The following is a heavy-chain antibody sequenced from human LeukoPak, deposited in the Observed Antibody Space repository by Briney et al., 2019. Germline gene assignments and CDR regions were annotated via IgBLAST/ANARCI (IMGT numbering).Heavy chain of an antibody. V-gene: IGHV3-11*01. CDR3: ARDSYYYYMDV. CDR1: GFTFSDYY. J-gene: IGHJ6*03. Sequence: GGSLRLSCAASGFTFSDYYMSWIRQAPGKGLEWVSYISSSGSTIYYADSVKGRFTISRDNSKNTLYLQMNSLRAEDTAVYYCARDSYYYYMDVWGKGTTVTISS. CDR2: ISSSGSTI.